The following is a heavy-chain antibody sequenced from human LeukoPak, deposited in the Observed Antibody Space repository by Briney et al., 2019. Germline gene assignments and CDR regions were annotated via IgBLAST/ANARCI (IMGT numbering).Heavy chain of an antibody. CDR1: GGTFSSYA. J-gene: IGHJ6*02. D-gene: IGHD2-15*01. Sequence: SVKVSCKASGGTFSSYAISWVRQAPGQGLEWMGRIIPILGIANYAQKFQGRVTITADKSTSTAYMELSSLRSEDTAVYYCAREHRDIVVVVVDPVGYYYYGMDVWGQGTTVTVSS. CDR3: AREHRDIVVVVVDPVGYYYYGMDV. CDR2: IIPILGIA. V-gene: IGHV1-69*04.